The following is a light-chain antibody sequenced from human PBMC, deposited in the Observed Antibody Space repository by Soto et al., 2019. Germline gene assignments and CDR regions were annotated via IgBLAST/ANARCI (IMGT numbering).Light chain of an antibody. Sequence: EIVLTQSPGTLSLSPGERATLPCRAGQRLSHNYVAWYQQKPGQAPRLLIYGASTRAIGIPARFSGSGVGTEFTLTSTSLQYEDFGVYFCQQYKDWPTTFGQGTKVDIK. CDR1: QRLSHN. CDR2: GAS. J-gene: IGKJ1*01. V-gene: IGKV3-15*01. CDR3: QQYKDWPTT.